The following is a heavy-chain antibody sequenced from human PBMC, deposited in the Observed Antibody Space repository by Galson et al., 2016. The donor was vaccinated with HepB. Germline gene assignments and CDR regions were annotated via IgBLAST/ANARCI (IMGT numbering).Heavy chain of an antibody. J-gene: IGHJ2*01. CDR1: GFTFTYYS. Sequence: SLRLSCAASGFTFTYYSFNWVRQAPGKGLEWISYISNSGTTIYNADSVKGRFTVSRDDAKNSLYLRMNSLRHEYTAVYYSARNLAGRWSKWYFDVGGRGTLVTVSS. D-gene: IGHD3-10*01. CDR3: ARNLAGRWSKWYFDV. CDR2: ISNSGTTI. V-gene: IGHV3-48*02.